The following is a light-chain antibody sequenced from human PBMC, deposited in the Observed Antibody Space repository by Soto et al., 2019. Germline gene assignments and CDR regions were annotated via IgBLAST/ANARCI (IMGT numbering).Light chain of an antibody. CDR2: GAS. Sequence: EIVLTQSPGTLSLSPGERATLSCRASQSVSSRLAWYQQKNGQAPRLLISGASSRATGIPDRFSGSGYGTDFNLTISRLEPEDFALYYCQQYVTSAITFGQGTRLEIK. V-gene: IGKV3-20*01. J-gene: IGKJ5*01. CDR3: QQYVTSAIT. CDR1: QSVSSR.